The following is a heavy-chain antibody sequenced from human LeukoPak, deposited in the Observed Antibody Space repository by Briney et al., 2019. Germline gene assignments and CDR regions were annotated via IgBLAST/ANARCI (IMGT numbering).Heavy chain of an antibody. D-gene: IGHD6-13*01. CDR3: AREYSSSWYFDY. CDR2: IKPDGSDK. CDR1: GFTFSGYW. Sequence: GGSLRLSCAASGFTFSGYWMSWVRQAPGKGLEWVANIKPDGSDKYYVGSVKGRFTISRDNAKNTLYLQMNSLRAEDTAVYYCAREYSSSWYFDYWGQGTLVTVSS. J-gene: IGHJ4*02. V-gene: IGHV3-7*01.